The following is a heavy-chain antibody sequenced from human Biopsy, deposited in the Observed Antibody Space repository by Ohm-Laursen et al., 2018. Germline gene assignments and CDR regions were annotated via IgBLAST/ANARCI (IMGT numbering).Heavy chain of an antibody. CDR1: GGSLSNYY. D-gene: IGHD6-19*01. J-gene: IGHJ2*01. V-gene: IGHV4-4*07. Sequence: PSDTLSLTCSVSGGSLSNYYWSWIRQPAGKGLEWIGRIYTSGSSNKNPSLMSRVTMSVDTSKKQFSLMVYSVTAADTAVYYCARTPGKAVAGRFLDLWGRGTLVTVSS. CDR2: IYTSGSS. CDR3: ARTPGKAVAGRFLDL.